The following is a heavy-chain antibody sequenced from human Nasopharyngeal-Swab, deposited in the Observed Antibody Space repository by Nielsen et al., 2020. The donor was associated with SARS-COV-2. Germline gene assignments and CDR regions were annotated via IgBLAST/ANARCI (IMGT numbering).Heavy chain of an antibody. CDR2: IYYSGST. V-gene: IGHV4-59*01. D-gene: IGHD1/OR15-1a*01. CDR1: GGSISSYY. CDR3: ARLSINKYYFDY. J-gene: IGHJ4*02. Sequence: SETLSLTCTVSGGSISSYYWSWIRQPPGKGLEWIGYIYYSGSTNYNPALKSRVTISVDTSKNQFPLKLSSVTAADTAVYYCARLSINKYYFDYWGQGTLVTVSS.